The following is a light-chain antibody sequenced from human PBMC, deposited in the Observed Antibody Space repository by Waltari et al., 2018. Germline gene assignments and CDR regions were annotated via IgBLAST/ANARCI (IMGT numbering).Light chain of an antibody. CDR3: LQDYNYPFT. CDR1: QGIRND. CDR2: AAS. J-gene: IGKJ3*01. V-gene: IGKV1-6*01. Sequence: AIQMTQSPSSLSASVGDRVTITCRSSQGIRNDLGWYQQKPGKAPKLLIYAASSLQSGVPARFSGSGSGTDFTLISSSLQPEDFATYYCLQDYNYPFTFGPGTKVDIK.